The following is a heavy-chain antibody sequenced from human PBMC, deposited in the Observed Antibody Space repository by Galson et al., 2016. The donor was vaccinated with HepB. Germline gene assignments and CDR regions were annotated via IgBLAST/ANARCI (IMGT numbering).Heavy chain of an antibody. V-gene: IGHV4-34*01. CDR1: GGSFSGYS. J-gene: IGHJ6*02. CDR2: INESGDT. CDR3: AREPTLTTFRGVFFLHGLDV. D-gene: IGHD4-11*01. Sequence: SETLSLTCAVYGGSFSGYSWSWIRQSPGKGPEWIGEINESGDTKYNPSLKSRVTISLAAARNQFSLSLTSVTAADTAVHYCAREPTLTTFRGVFFLHGLDVWGQGTPVIVSS.